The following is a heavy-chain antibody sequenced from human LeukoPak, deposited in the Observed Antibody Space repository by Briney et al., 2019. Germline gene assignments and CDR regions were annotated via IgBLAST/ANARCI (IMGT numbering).Heavy chain of an antibody. J-gene: IGHJ4*02. V-gene: IGHV3-74*01. CDR1: GFTFRSYW. D-gene: IGHD3-3*01. CDR3: AKDYRPHDFWSGLVDY. CDR2: VNSDGSLT. Sequence: GGSLRLSCAASGFTFRSYWMHWVRQAPGKGLVWVSRVNSDGSLTNYADSVKGRFTISRDNAKNTLYLQMNSLRAEDTAVYYCAKDYRPHDFWSGLVDYWGQGTLVTVSS.